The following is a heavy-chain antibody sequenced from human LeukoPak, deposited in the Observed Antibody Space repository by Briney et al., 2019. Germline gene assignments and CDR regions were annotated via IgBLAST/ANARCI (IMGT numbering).Heavy chain of an antibody. CDR2: IYHSGST. Sequence: PSETLSLTCTVSGFSISSSYYWGWIRQPPGKGLEWIGIIYHSGSTYYNPSLKSRVTISVDTSKKQFSLKLSSVTAADTAMYYCARHPGYYYYYMDVWGKGTTVTISS. V-gene: IGHV4-38-2*02. CDR1: GFSISSSYY. CDR3: ARHPGYYYYYMDV. J-gene: IGHJ6*03.